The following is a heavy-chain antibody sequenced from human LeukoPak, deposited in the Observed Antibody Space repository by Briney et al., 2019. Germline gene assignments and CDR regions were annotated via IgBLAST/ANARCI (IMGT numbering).Heavy chain of an antibody. V-gene: IGHV4-59*01. CDR1: GGSMGVYY. CDR3: ARVSGAAAGYYDY. D-gene: IGHD6-13*01. J-gene: IGHJ4*02. Sequence: SETLSLTCALSGGSMGVYYWSWLRQPPGKGLEWLGYVHHSGRTNYSPSLKGRVTISVDTSKTRFSLNLTSLTAADTAVYYCARVSGAAAGYYDYWGQGTLVTVSS. CDR2: VHHSGRT.